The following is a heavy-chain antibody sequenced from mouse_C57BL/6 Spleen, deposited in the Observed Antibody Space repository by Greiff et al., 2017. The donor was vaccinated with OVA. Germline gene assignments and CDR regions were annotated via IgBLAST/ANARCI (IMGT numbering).Heavy chain of an antibody. D-gene: IGHD2-2*01. J-gene: IGHJ4*01. CDR2: IRYSGST. CDR1: GYSITSGYD. V-gene: IGHV3-1*01. Sequence: EVKLMESGPGMVKPSQSLSLTCTVTGYSITSGYDWHWIRHFPGNKLEWMGYIRYSGSTNYNPSLKSRISITHDTSKNHFFLKLNSVTTEDTATYYCARGGLDYAMDYWGQGTSVTVSS. CDR3: ARGGLDYAMDY.